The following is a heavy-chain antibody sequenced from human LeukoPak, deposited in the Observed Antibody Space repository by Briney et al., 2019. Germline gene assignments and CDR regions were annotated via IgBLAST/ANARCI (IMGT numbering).Heavy chain of an antibody. Sequence: GRTLRLSCAASGFTFSMDCMHWVREAPGKGLVWVSRMNSDGSTTNYADSVKGRFTISRDNYQNTSYLQINSLRAEDTAVYYCVRALMGTSDHWGQGSLVTVSS. D-gene: IGHD7-27*01. CDR2: MNSDGSTT. CDR3: VRALMGTSDH. V-gene: IGHV3-74*01. CDR1: GFTFSMDC. J-gene: IGHJ4*01.